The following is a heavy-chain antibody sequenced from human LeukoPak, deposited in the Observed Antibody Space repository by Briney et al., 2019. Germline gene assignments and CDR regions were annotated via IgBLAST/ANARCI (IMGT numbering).Heavy chain of an antibody. J-gene: IGHJ4*02. V-gene: IGHV1-8*01. Sequence: ASVTVSCKSSGYTFTNYDINWLRQATGQGLEWMGWMNSNSGNTGYAQKFQGRVPMARNTSISTAYMVLSSLRSEDTGVYYCARGGWPDSFYWGQGTLVTVSS. D-gene: IGHD6-19*01. CDR3: ARGGWPDSFY. CDR2: MNSNSGNT. CDR1: GYTFTNYD.